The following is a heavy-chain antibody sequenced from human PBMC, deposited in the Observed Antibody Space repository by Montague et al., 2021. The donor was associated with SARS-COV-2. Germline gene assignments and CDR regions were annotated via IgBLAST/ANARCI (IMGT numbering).Heavy chain of an antibody. CDR2: IYYSGST. J-gene: IGHJ3*02. CDR1: GGSISSYY. D-gene: IGHD3-16*01. Sequence: SETLSLTCTVSGGSISSYYWSWIRQPPGKGLEWIGYIYYSGSTNYNPSLKSRVTISVDTSKNQFSLKLSSVTAADTAVYYCARVGVDRYSRKAFDIWGQGTMVTVSS. CDR3: ARVGVDRYSRKAFDI. V-gene: IGHV4-59*01.